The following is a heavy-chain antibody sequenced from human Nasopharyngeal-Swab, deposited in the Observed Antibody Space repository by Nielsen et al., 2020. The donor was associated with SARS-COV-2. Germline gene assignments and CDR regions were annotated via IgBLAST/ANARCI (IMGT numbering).Heavy chain of an antibody. CDR1: GGTFSSYA. J-gene: IGHJ4*02. CDR2: IIPIFGTA. D-gene: IGHD5-18*01. Sequence: SSVKVSCKASGGTFSSYAISWVRQAPGQGLEWMGGIIPIFGTANYAQKFQGRVTITADKSTSTAYMELSSLRSEDTAVYYCARDGTRYNYGRDFDYWGQGTLVTVSS. V-gene: IGHV1-69*06. CDR3: ARDGTRYNYGRDFDY.